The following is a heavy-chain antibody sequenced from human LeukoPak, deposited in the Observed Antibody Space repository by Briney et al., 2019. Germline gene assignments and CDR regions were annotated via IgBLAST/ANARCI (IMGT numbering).Heavy chain of an antibody. J-gene: IGHJ4*02. V-gene: IGHV3-7*01. Sequence: GGSLRLSCVASGFTFGKYWMSWVRQAPGKGLEWVANIKLDGSEKNYVDSVKGRFTISRDNAKNSLYLQMNSLRAEDTAVYYCARVLGQWLVTAPDYWGQGTLVTVSS. CDR1: GFTFGKYW. CDR2: IKLDGSEK. D-gene: IGHD6-19*01. CDR3: ARVLGQWLVTAPDY.